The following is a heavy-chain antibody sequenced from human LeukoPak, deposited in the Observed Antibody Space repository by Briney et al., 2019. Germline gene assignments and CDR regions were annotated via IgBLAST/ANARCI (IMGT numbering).Heavy chain of an antibody. D-gene: IGHD6-19*01. CDR2: ISAYNGNT. CDR1: GYTFTSYS. CDR3: ARSNRIAVAGYFDY. J-gene: IGHJ4*02. Sequence: ASVKVSCKASGYTFTSYSISWVRQAPGQGLEWMGWISAYNGNTNYAQKLQGRVTMTTDTSTSTAYMELRSLRSDDTAVYYCARSNRIAVAGYFDYWGQGTLVTVSS. V-gene: IGHV1-18*01.